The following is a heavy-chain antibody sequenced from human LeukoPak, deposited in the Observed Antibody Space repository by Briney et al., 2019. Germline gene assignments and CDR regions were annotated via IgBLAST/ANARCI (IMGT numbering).Heavy chain of an antibody. V-gene: IGHV3-9*01. CDR3: ALAAGSPRSYYYYGMDV. CDR2: ISWNSGSI. J-gene: IGHJ6*02. CDR1: GFTFDDYA. D-gene: IGHD6-13*01. Sequence: GGSLRLSCAASGFTFDDYAMHWVRQAPGKGLEWVSGISWNSGSIGYADSVKGRFTISRDNAKNSLYLQMNSLRAEDTAFYYCALAAGSPRSYYYYGMDVWGQGTTVTVSS.